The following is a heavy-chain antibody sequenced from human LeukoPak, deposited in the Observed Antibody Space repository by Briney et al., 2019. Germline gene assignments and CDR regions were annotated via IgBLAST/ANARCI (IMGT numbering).Heavy chain of an antibody. D-gene: IGHD2-15*01. V-gene: IGHV4-4*02. CDR1: GGSISSSNW. CDR3: ARASSCAGGSCSPFDY. Sequence: SETLSLTCAVSGGSISSSNWWSWVRQPPGKGLEWIGYIYYSGSTNYSPSLKSRVTMSVDTSKNQFSLKLSSVTAADTAVYYCARASSCAGGSCSPFDYWGQGTLVTVSS. CDR2: IYYSGST. J-gene: IGHJ4*02.